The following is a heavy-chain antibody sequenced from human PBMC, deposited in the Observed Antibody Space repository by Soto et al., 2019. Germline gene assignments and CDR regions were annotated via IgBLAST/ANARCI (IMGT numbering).Heavy chain of an antibody. CDR3: ARDPYYGSGTYSSAFDI. Sequence: SETLSLTCTVSGGSISSGDYYWCWIRQPPGKGLEWIAYIYYSGSTYYNPSLQSRITISVDTSKNQFSLRLSSVTAADTAVYYCARDPYYGSGTYSSAFDIWGQGTMVTVSS. CDR2: IYYSGST. J-gene: IGHJ3*02. V-gene: IGHV4-30-4*01. D-gene: IGHD3-10*01. CDR1: GGSISSGDYY.